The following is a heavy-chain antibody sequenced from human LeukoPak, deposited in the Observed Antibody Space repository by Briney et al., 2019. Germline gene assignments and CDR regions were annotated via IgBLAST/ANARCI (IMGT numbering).Heavy chain of an antibody. CDR1: GFTFSNYA. CDR2: IIGGSGGTT. Sequence: GGSLRLSCVTSGFTFSNYAMNWVRQATGKGLEWVSGIIGGSGGTTYYAESVEGRFSISRDNSKNTLYLQMNSLRAEDTAVYYCASREDYGDYGGVYWGQGTLVTFSS. V-gene: IGHV3-23*01. CDR3: ASREDYGDYGGVY. D-gene: IGHD4-17*01. J-gene: IGHJ4*02.